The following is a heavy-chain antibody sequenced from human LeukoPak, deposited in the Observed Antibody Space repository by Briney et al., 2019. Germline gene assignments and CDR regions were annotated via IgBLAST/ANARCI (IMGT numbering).Heavy chain of an antibody. Sequence: ALVKVSCKVSGYTLTELSMHWVRQAPGRGLEWMGGFDPEDGETIYAQKFQGRVTMAEDTSTDTAYMELSSLRSEDTAVYYCATSVGGVIITSNPLNWRHWGQGTLVTVSS. CDR2: FDPEDGET. V-gene: IGHV1-24*01. J-gene: IGHJ4*02. CDR3: ATSVGGVIITSNPLNWRH. D-gene: IGHD3-10*01. CDR1: GYTLTELS.